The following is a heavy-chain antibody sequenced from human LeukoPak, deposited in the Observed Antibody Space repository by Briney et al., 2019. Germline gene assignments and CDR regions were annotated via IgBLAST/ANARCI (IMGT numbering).Heavy chain of an antibody. V-gene: IGHV6-1*01. CDR3: ARVIAAAGTRWFDP. J-gene: IGHJ5*02. D-gene: IGHD6-13*01. CDR1: GDSVSRNSAA. Sequence: SQTLSLTCAISGDSVSRNSAAWNWIRQSPSRGLEWLGKTYYRSKWYNDYAVSVKSRITINPDTSKNQFSLQLNSVTPEDTAVYYCARVIAAAGTRWFDPWGQGTLVTVSS. CDR2: TYYRSKWYN.